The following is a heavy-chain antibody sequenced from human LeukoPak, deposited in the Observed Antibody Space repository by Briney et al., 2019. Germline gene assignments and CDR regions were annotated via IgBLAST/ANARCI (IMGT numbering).Heavy chain of an antibody. V-gene: IGHV3-23*01. CDR3: AKTREYSYGVFDY. CDR1: GFTFSSYS. J-gene: IGHJ4*02. Sequence: PGGSLRLSCAASGFTFSSYSMNWVRQAPGKGLEWVSAIGGSGGSTYYADSVRGRFTISRDNSKNTLYLQMNSLRAEDTAVYYCAKTREYSYGVFDYWGQGTLVTVSS. CDR2: IGGSGGST. D-gene: IGHD5-18*01.